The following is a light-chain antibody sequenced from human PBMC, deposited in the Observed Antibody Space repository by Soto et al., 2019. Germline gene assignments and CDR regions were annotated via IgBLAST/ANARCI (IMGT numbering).Light chain of an antibody. CDR3: GAWDRSLTVYV. V-gene: IGLV1-51*01. Sequence: QSVLTQPPSVSAAPGQEVTISCSGTISNIGDNSVSWYKQLPGTAPKLLLYDDNKRPSGIPARFSGSKSGTSATLGITGRQTGDEVDYYCGAWDRSLTVYVFGSGTKVTVL. CDR2: DDN. J-gene: IGLJ1*01. CDR1: ISNIGDNS.